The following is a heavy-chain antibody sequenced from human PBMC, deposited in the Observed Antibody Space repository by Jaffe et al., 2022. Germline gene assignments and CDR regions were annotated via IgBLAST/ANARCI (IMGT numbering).Heavy chain of an antibody. D-gene: IGHD3-22*01. J-gene: IGHJ6*03. V-gene: IGHV1-2*02. CDR1: GYTFTGYY. CDR2: INPNSGGT. Sequence: QVQLVQSGAEVKKPGASVKVSCKASGYTFTGYYMHWVRQAPGQGLEWMGWINPNSGGTNYAQKFQGRVTMTRDTSISTAYMELSRLRSDDTAVYYCARDSPGYYYDSSGYSERYYYYYYMDVWGKGTTVTVSS. CDR3: ARDSPGYYYDSSGYSERYYYYYYMDV.